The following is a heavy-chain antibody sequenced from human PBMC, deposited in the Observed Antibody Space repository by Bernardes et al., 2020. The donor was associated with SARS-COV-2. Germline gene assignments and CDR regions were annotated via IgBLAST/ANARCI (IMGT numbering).Heavy chain of an antibody. D-gene: IGHD4-17*01. CDR1: GGSFSGYY. CDR2: INHSGST. CDR3: ASGVDYGDYLPSYYGMDV. J-gene: IGHJ6*02. V-gene: IGHV4-34*01. Sequence: SETLSLTCAVYGGSFSGYYWSWIRQPPGKGLEWIGEINHSGSTNYNPSLKSRVTISVDTSKNQFSLKLSSVTAADTAVYYCASGVDYGDYLPSYYGMDVWGQGTKVTVSS.